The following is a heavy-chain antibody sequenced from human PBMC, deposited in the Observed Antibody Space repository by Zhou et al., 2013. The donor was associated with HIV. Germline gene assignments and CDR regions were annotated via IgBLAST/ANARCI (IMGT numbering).Heavy chain of an antibody. J-gene: IGHJ6*03. Sequence: VQLVQSGAEVKKPGASVKVSCKSSGYSFTNYDINWVRQATGQGLEWMGWMNPNTGNTGYAQKFQGRVTMTRNTSITTAYMELSSLRSEDTAVYYCARGLWHLSYNYYMDVWGRGTTVTGLL. V-gene: IGHV1-8*02. CDR3: ARGLWHLSYNYYMDV. CDR1: GYSFTNYD. D-gene: IGHD5-18*01. CDR2: MNPNTGNT.